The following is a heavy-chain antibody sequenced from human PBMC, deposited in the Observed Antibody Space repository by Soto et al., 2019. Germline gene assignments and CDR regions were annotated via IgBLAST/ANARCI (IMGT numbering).Heavy chain of an antibody. CDR1: GFTLSNYG. D-gene: IGHD6-6*01. CDR3: AXGGXXSSXXDAFNV. J-gene: IGHJ3*01. CDR2: ISNDGMNK. V-gene: IGHV3-30*03. Sequence: QEQLVESGGGVVQTGTSLRLSCAASGFTLSNYGMHWVRQAPGKGLEWVALISNDGMNKYYAESVKGRFAISRDNSKNTQWLQMNSLRXEXTXVYYCAXGGXXSSXXDAFNVWGQGTLVTVSS.